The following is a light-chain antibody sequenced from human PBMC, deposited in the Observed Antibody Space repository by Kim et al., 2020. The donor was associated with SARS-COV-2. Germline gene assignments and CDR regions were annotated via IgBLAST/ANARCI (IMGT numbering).Light chain of an antibody. V-gene: IGKV1-33*01. Sequence: DIQLTQSPSSLSASVGDRVTITCQAGQDISDYLNWYQQKPGEVPKLLIYDASKLHTGVPSRFSGGGSGTHFTFTISSLQPEDVATYYCQQYVTFGQGTKLEIK. CDR3: QQYVT. CDR1: QDISDY. J-gene: IGKJ2*01. CDR2: DAS.